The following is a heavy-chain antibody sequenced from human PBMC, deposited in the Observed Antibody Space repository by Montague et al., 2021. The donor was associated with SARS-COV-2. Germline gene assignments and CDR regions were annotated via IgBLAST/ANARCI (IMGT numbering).Heavy chain of an antibody. Sequence: SETLSLTCSVSGGSISSYYWSWIRQSPGKGLEWIGYIFHSGITDYNPSLKSRGTISVDMSKNQFSLQLNSVTAADSAVYYCARTEYNWNNCFDPWGQGTLVTVSS. CDR1: GGSISSYY. CDR2: IFHSGIT. V-gene: IGHV4-59*13. CDR3: ARTEYNWNNCFDP. D-gene: IGHD1-20*01. J-gene: IGHJ5*02.